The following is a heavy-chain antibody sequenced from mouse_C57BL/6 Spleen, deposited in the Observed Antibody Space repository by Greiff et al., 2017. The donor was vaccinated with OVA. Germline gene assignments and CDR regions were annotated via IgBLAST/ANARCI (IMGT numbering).Heavy chain of an antibody. D-gene: IGHD2-5*01. CDR3: AREGTYSNPYYFDY. V-gene: IGHV1-82*01. CDR2: IYPGDGDT. Sequence: VQVVESGPELVKPGASVKISCKASGYAFSSSWMNWVKQRPGKGLEWIGRIYPGDGDTNYNGKFKGKATLTADKSSSTAYMQLSSLTSEDSAVYFCAREGTYSNPYYFDYWGQGTTLTVSS. CDR1: GYAFSSSW. J-gene: IGHJ2*01.